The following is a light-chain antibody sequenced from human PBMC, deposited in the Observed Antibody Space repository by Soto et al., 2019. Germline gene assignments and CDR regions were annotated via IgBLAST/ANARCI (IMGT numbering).Light chain of an antibody. Sequence: EIVLTQSPVTLSLSPGERATLFCRASQSVGNNFLAWYQQKPGQAPTLLIYDASSRASGLPDRFSGSGSETDFTLTVSRLEPEDFAVYFCHQYGSSPQTFGQGTKVDIK. CDR1: QSVGNNF. V-gene: IGKV3-20*01. CDR3: HQYGSSPQT. CDR2: DAS. J-gene: IGKJ1*01.